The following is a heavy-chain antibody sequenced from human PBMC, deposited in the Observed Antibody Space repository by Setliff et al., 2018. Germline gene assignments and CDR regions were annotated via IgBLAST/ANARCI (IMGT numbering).Heavy chain of an antibody. D-gene: IGHD2-21*02. V-gene: IGHV1-8*02. CDR2: MNPKSGNT. Sequence: GASVKVSCKASGYTFTNYDINWVRQATGQGLEWMGWMNPKSGNTGYAQKFQGRVTMTRNTSISTAYMELSSLRSEDTAVYYCARRGGWVVVTATNWFDPWGQGTLVTAPQ. J-gene: IGHJ5*02. CDR3: ARRGGWVVVTATNWFDP. CDR1: GYTFTNYD.